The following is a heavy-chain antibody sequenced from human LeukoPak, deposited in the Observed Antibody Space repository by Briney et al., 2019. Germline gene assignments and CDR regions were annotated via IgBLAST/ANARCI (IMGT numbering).Heavy chain of an antibody. CDR3: AITIRGVSPWFDY. Sequence: SQTLSLTCTVSGGSISSGGYYWSWIRQHPGKGLEWIGYIHYSGSTYYNPSLKSRVTISGDTSKNQFSLKLSSVTAADTAVYYCAITIRGVSPWFDYWGQGTLVTVSS. CDR2: IHYSGST. V-gene: IGHV4-31*03. J-gene: IGHJ4*02. CDR1: GGSISSGGYY. D-gene: IGHD3-10*01.